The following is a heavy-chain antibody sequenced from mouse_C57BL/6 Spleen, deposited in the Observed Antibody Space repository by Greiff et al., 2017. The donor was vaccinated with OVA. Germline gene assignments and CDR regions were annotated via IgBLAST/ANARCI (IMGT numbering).Heavy chain of an antibody. D-gene: IGHD4-1*01. CDR2: IDPSDSYT. CDR1: GYTFTSYW. Sequence: QVQLQQPGAELVKPGASVKLSCKASGYTFTSYWMQWVKQRPGQGLEWIGEIDPSDSYTNYNQKFKGKATLTVDTSSSTAYMQLSSLTSEASAVYYCASRTGYYFDYRGKGTTLTVSS. CDR3: ASRTGYYFDY. J-gene: IGHJ2*01. V-gene: IGHV1-50*01.